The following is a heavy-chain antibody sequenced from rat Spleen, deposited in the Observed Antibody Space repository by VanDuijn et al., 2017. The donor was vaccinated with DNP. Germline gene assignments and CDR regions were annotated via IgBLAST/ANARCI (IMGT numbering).Heavy chain of an antibody. CDR3: VTHPNNWGAFDY. J-gene: IGHJ2*01. CDR2: IIYDGSRT. D-gene: IGHD1-10*01. Sequence: EVQLVESGGGLVQPGRSLKLSCAASGFTFSDYYMAWVRQAPKKGLEWVATIIYDGSRTYYRDSVKGRFTISRDNAKSTLYLQMDSLRSEDTATYYCVTHPNNWGAFDYWGQGVMVTVSS. CDR1: GFTFSDYY. V-gene: IGHV5S10*01.